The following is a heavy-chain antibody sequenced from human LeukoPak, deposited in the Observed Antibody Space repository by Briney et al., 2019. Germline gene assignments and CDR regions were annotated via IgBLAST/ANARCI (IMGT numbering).Heavy chain of an antibody. Sequence: GGSLRLSCAASGFTFSSYGMHWVRQAPGKGLEWVAVIWYDGNNKYYADSVKGRFTVSKDNSKNTLYLQMNSLRAEDTAVYYCAKDTSGWPLNFDYWGQGTLVTVSS. J-gene: IGHJ4*02. CDR1: GFTFSSYG. V-gene: IGHV3-33*06. D-gene: IGHD6-19*01. CDR2: IWYDGNNK. CDR3: AKDTSGWPLNFDY.